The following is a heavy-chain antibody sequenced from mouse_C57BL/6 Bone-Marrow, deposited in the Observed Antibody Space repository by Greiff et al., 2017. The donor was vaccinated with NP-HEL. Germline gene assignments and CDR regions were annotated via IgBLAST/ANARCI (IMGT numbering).Heavy chain of an antibody. CDR2: ISDGGSYT. V-gene: IGHV5-4*01. J-gene: IGHJ3*01. CDR3: ARCWPWFAY. Sequence: EVQVVESGGGLVKPGGSLKLSCAASGFTFSSYAMSWVRQTPEKRLEWVATISDGGSYTYSPDNVQGRFTISRDNAKNNLYLQMSHLKAEDTAMYYCARCWPWFAYWGQGTLVTVSA. CDR1: GFTFSSYA.